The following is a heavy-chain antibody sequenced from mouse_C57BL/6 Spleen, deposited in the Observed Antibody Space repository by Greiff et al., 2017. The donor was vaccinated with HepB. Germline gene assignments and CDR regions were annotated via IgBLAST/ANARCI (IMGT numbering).Heavy chain of an antibody. CDR1: GYTFTDYN. CDR2: INPNNGGT. J-gene: IGHJ4*01. Sequence: EVQLQESGPELVKPGASVKIPCKASGYTFTDYNMDWVKQSHGKSLEWIGDINPNNGGTIYNQKFKGKATLTVDKSSSTAYMELRSLTSEDTAVYYCARRVLPATGAMDYWGQGTSVTVSS. CDR3: ARRVLPATGAMDY. D-gene: IGHD1-1*01. V-gene: IGHV1-18*01.